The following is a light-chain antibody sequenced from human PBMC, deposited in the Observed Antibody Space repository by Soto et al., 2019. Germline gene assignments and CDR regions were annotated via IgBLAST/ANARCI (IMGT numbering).Light chain of an antibody. CDR2: SNN. J-gene: IGLJ2*01. CDR1: SSDVGDYNF. Sequence: QSALTQPASVSGSPGQSIIISCTGTSSDVGDYNFVSWYQQHPGKAPKLLIYSNNQRPSGVPDRFSGSKFGTSASLAISGLRSEDEADYYCAAWDDGLSGPLFGGGTKLTVL. V-gene: IGLV1-47*02. CDR3: AAWDDGLSGPL.